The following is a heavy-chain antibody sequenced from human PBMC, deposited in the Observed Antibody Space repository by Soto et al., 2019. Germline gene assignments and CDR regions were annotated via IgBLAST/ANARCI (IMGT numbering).Heavy chain of an antibody. J-gene: IGHJ5*02. Sequence: GGSLRLSCAASGFTFSNYGIHWVRQAPGKGLEWVAVVSSDGSDKYYADSVKGRFTISRDNSKNTLYLQMNSLRTEDTAVYYCASGMVRGVINSNWFDPWGQGTLVTVSS. CDR3: ASGMVRGVINSNWFDP. V-gene: IGHV3-30*03. D-gene: IGHD3-10*01. CDR2: VSSDGSDK. CDR1: GFTFSNYG.